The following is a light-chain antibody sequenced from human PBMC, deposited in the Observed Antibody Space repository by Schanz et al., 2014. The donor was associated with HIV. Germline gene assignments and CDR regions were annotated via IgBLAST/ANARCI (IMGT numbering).Light chain of an antibody. CDR3: CSYAGTQV. V-gene: IGLV2-14*03. J-gene: IGLJ3*02. CDR1: SSDVGGYDY. Sequence: QSALTQPASVSGSPGQSITISCTGDSSDVGGYDYVSWYQQHPGKAPKLIIYDVTDRPSGVSFRFSGSKSGNTASLTISGLQSEDEADYYCCSYAGTQVFGGGTKLTVL. CDR2: DVT.